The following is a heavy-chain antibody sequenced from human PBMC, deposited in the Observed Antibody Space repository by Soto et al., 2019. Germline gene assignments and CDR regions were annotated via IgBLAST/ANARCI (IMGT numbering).Heavy chain of an antibody. Sequence: EVQLLESGGGLVQPGGSLRLSCAASGFTFSSYAMSWVRHAPGKGLEWVSAISGSGGSTYYADSVKGRFTISRDNSKNTLYLQMNSLRAEDTAVYYCAKYASSSSPHYYYMDVWGKGTTVTVSS. J-gene: IGHJ6*03. CDR3: AKYASSSSPHYYYMDV. CDR2: ISGSGGST. V-gene: IGHV3-23*01. D-gene: IGHD6-6*01. CDR1: GFTFSSYA.